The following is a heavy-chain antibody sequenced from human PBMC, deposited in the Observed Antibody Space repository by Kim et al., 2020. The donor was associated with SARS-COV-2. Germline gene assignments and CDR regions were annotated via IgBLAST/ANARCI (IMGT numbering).Heavy chain of an antibody. CDR3: AQTQWEGGPPDY. D-gene: IGHD1-26*01. Sequence: GGSLRLSCAASGFTFSSYAMHRVRQAPGKGLEWVAVISYDGSNKYYADSVKGRFTISRDNSKNTLYLQMNSLRAEDTAVYYCAQTQWEGGPPDYWGQGTLVTVSS. CDR1: GFTFSSYA. CDR2: ISYDGSNK. J-gene: IGHJ4*02. V-gene: IGHV3-30*04.